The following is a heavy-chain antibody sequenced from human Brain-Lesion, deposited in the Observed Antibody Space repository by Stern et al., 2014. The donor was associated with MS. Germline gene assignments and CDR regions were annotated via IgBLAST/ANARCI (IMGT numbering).Heavy chain of an antibody. CDR2: INPKSGGT. Sequence: QVQLVQSGAEVNKPGASVKVSCKASGYTFTGYYMHWVRQAPGQGLEWMGWINPKSGGTNYAQKFQGWVTMTRDTSINTAYMELSRLRSDDTAVYYCATYYYDSTGYNDFWGQGTLVTVSS. CDR3: ATYYYDSTGYNDF. J-gene: IGHJ4*02. CDR1: GYTFTGYY. D-gene: IGHD3-22*01. V-gene: IGHV1-2*04.